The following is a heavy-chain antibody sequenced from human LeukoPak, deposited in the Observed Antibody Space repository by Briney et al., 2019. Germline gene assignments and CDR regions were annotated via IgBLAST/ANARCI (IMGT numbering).Heavy chain of an antibody. Sequence: PSETLSLTCTVSGGSMNSYFWNWIRQPPGKGLEWIGYIYYSGNTKYNPSLQSRVTISVDTSKNQFSLKLSSVTAADTAVYYCTRDPSSDGGYFDSWGQATLVTVSS. CDR1: GGSMNSYF. J-gene: IGHJ4*02. CDR2: IYYSGNT. CDR3: TRDPSSDGGYFDS. V-gene: IGHV4-59*01. D-gene: IGHD3-16*01.